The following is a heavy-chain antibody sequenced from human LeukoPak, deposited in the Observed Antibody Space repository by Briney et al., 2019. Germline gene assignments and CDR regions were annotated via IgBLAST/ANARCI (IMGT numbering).Heavy chain of an antibody. CDR1: GGTFSSYA. D-gene: IGHD2-2*01. CDR2: IIPIFGTA. CDR3: ARSCSSTSCYEHENNWFDP. J-gene: IGHJ5*02. V-gene: IGHV1-69*13. Sequence: ASVKVSYKASGGTFSSYAISWVRQAPGQGLEWMGGIIPIFGTANYAQKFQGRVTITADESTSTAYMELSSLRSEDTAVYYCARSCSSTSCYEHENNWFDPWGQGTLVTVSS.